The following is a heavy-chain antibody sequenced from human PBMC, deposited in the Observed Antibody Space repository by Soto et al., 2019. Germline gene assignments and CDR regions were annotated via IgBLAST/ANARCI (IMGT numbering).Heavy chain of an antibody. D-gene: IGHD5-18*01. CDR2: INAGNGNT. CDR1: GYTFTSYA. V-gene: IGHV1-3*01. CDR3: ARSGYSYGYVTASYYYYYMDV. J-gene: IGHJ6*03. Sequence: ASVKVSCKASGYTFTSYAMHWVRQAPGQRLEWMGWINAGNGNTKYSQKFQGRVTITRDTSASTAYMELSSLRSEDTAVYYCARSGYSYGYVTASYYYYYMDVWGKGTTVTV.